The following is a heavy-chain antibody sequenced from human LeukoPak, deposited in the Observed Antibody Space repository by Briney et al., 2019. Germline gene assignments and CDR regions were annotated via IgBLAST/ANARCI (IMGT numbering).Heavy chain of an antibody. CDR2: ISYDGSNK. D-gene: IGHD1-26*01. Sequence: PGGSLRLSCAASGFTFSSYAMHWVRQAPGKGLEWVAVISYDGSNKYYADSVKGRFTISRDNSKNTLYLQMNSLRAEDTAVYYYARDPVGALGYYFDYWGQGTLVTVSS. V-gene: IGHV3-30*01. CDR3: ARDPVGALGYYFDY. CDR1: GFTFSSYA. J-gene: IGHJ4*02.